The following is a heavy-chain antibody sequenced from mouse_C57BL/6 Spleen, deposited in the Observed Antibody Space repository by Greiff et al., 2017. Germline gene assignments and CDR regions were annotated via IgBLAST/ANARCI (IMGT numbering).Heavy chain of an antibody. J-gene: IGHJ1*03. Sequence: VQLQQSGPGLVQPSQSLSITCTVSGFSLTSYGVHWVRQSPGKGLEWLGVIWRGGSTDYNAAFMSRLSITEDNSKSQVFFKMNSLQADDTAIYYCAQGGYDGDWYFDVWGTGTTVTVSS. D-gene: IGHD2-2*01. CDR2: IWRGGST. CDR3: AQGGYDGDWYFDV. V-gene: IGHV2-5*01. CDR1: GFSLTSYG.